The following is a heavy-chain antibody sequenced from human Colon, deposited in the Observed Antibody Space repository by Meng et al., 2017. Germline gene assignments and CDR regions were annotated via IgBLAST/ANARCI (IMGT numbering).Heavy chain of an antibody. Sequence: QVQLKQGGAGLLKPSETLSLTCAVYGGSFSGYYWSWIRQPPGKGLEWIGEINHSGSTNYNPSLKSRVTISVDTSKNQFSLKLSSVTAADTAVYYCARERLSSGWYGGRWFDPWGQGTLVTVSS. D-gene: IGHD6-19*01. CDR1: GGSFSGYY. CDR3: ARERLSSGWYGGRWFDP. J-gene: IGHJ5*02. V-gene: IGHV4-34*01. CDR2: INHSGST.